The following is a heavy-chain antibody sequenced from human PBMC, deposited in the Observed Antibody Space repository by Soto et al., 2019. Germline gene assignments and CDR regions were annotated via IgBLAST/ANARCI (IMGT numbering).Heavy chain of an antibody. V-gene: IGHV3-23*01. CDR3: AKGPPGPIVVVPAATFVY. D-gene: IGHD2-2*01. CDR2: ISGSGGST. CDR1: GFTFSSYA. Sequence: PGGSLRLSCAASGFTFSSYAMSWVRQAPGKGLEWVSAISGSGGSTYYADSVKGRFTISRDNSKNTLYLQMNSLRAEDTAVYYCAKGPPGPIVVVPAATFVYWGQGTLVTVSS. J-gene: IGHJ4*02.